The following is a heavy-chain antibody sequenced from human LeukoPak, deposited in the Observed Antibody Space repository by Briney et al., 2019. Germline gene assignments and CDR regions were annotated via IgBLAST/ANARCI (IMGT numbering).Heavy chain of an antibody. CDR2: IKQDGSEK. Sequence: GGSLRLSCVASGITFSTYAMSWVRQAPGKGLEWVANIKQDGSEKYYVDSVKGRFTISRDNAKNSLYLQMNSLRAEDTAVYYCAREDGYCSGGNCYSYFNSWGQGTLVTVSS. J-gene: IGHJ4*02. D-gene: IGHD2-15*01. CDR1: GITFSTYA. CDR3: AREDGYCSGGNCYSYFNS. V-gene: IGHV3-7*03.